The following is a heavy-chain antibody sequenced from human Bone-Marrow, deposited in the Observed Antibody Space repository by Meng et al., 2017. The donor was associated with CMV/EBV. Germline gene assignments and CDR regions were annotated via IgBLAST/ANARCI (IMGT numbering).Heavy chain of an antibody. CDR1: GFTFSSYA. J-gene: IGHJ6*01. D-gene: IGHD2-15*01. V-gene: IGHV3-30-3*01. Sequence: GESLKISCAASGFTFSSYAMHWVRQAPGKGLEWVAVISYDGSNKYYADSVKGRFTISRDNSKNTLYLQMNSLRAEDTAVYYCAGCYETGLGYYYYGMDVWGQGTTVTGSS. CDR2: ISYDGSNK. CDR3: AGCYETGLGYYYYGMDV.